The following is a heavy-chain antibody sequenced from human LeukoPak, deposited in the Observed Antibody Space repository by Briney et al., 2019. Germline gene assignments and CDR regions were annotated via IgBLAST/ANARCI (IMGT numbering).Heavy chain of an antibody. J-gene: IGHJ4*02. V-gene: IGHV3-21*01. D-gene: IGHD3-3*01. Sequence: PGGSLRLSCAASGFTFSSYSMNWVRQAPGKGLEWVSSISSSSSYIYYADSVKGRFTISRDNAKNSLYLQMNSLRAEDTAVYYCARGRITIFGVVTSHYFDYWGQGTLVTVSS. CDR3: ARGRITIFGVVTSHYFDY. CDR1: GFTFSSYS. CDR2: ISSSSSYI.